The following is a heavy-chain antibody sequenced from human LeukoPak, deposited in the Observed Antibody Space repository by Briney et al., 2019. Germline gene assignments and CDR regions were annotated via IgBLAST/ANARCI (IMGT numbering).Heavy chain of an antibody. CDR2: INPSGGST. Sequence: ASVKVSCKASGYTFTSYYIHWVRQAPGQGLEWMGLINPSGGSTNYTQKFQGRVTMTRDTSTSTVYMELSSLRSEDTAVYYCARGPSITMVRGGQWYYYMDVWGKGTTVTITS. D-gene: IGHD3-10*01. CDR1: GYTFTSYY. V-gene: IGHV1-46*01. CDR3: ARGPSITMVRGGQWYYYMDV. J-gene: IGHJ6*03.